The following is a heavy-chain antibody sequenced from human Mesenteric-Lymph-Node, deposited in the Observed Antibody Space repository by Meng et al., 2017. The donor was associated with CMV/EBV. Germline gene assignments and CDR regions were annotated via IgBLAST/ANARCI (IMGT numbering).Heavy chain of an antibody. Sequence: SETLSLTCTVSGGSISSYYWSWIRQPPGKGLEWIGYIYYSGSTNYNPSLKSRVTISVDTSKNQFSLKLSSVTAADTAVYYCATGGGWAGYNDYWGQGTLVTVSS. CDR3: ATGGGWAGYNDY. D-gene: IGHD5-24*01. V-gene: IGHV4-59*01. CDR1: GGSISSYY. J-gene: IGHJ4*02. CDR2: IYYSGST.